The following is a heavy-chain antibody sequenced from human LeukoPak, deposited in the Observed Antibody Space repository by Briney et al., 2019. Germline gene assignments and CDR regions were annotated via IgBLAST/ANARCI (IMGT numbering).Heavy chain of an antibody. V-gene: IGHV4-59*01. CDR2: IYYSGST. CDR3: ARTTEDCSSTSCYQYWFDP. J-gene: IGHJ5*02. D-gene: IGHD2-2*01. Sequence: SETLSLTCTVSGYSISNNYYWDSIRQPPGKGLEWIGYIYYSGSTSYNPSLKSRVTISVDTSKNQISLKVRSVTAADTAVYYCARTTEDCSSTSCYQYWFDPWGQGTLVTVSS. CDR1: GYSISNNYY.